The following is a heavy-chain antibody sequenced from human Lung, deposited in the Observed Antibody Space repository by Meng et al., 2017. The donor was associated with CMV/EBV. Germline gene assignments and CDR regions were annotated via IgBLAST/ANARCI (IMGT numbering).Heavy chain of an antibody. V-gene: IGHV4-34*01. CDR3: AAIAYCGGDCYSHGADYFDY. CDR2: INHSGST. CDR1: XXSFSGYY. Sequence: QVQLQQWGAGLLKPSETLSLTCAVXXXSFSGYYWSWIRQPPGKGLEWIGEINHSGSTNYNPSLKSRVTISVDTSKNQFSLKLSSVTAADTAVYYCAAIAYCGGDCYSHGADYFDYWGQGTLVTVSS. J-gene: IGHJ4*02. D-gene: IGHD2-21*02.